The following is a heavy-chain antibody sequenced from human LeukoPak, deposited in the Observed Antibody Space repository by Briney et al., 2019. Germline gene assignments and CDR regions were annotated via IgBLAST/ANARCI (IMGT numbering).Heavy chain of an antibody. CDR3: ARRSDSNYAPLDY. J-gene: IGHJ4*02. Sequence: GESLKISCKGSGYSFTSYWIGWVRQMPGKGPEWMGIIYPGDSDTRYSPSFQGQVTISADKSISTAYLQWSSLKASDTAMYYCARRSDSNYAPLDYWGQGTLVTVSS. V-gene: IGHV5-51*01. D-gene: IGHD4-11*01. CDR2: IYPGDSDT. CDR1: GYSFTSYW.